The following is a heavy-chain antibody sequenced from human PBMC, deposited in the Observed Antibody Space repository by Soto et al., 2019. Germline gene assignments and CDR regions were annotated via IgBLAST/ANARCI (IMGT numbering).Heavy chain of an antibody. CDR3: ARDLYYYDSSGYPLGY. CDR2: ISYDGSNK. Sequence: GKGLEWVAVISYDGSNKYYADSVKGRFTISRDNSKNTLYLQMNSLRAEDTAVYYCARDLYYYDSSGYPLGYRGQGTLVTVSS. J-gene: IGHJ4*02. D-gene: IGHD3-22*01. V-gene: IGHV3-30-3*01.